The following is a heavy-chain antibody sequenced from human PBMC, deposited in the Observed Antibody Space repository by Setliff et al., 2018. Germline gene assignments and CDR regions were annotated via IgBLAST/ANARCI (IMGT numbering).Heavy chain of an antibody. CDR1: GGSISSNY. J-gene: IGHJ3*02. CDR3: VRVEAGYCSSTSCYVVGAFDI. V-gene: IGHV4-4*08. CDR2: IYTSGST. D-gene: IGHD2-2*03. Sequence: SETLSFTCTVSGGSISSNYWSWVRQPPGKGLEWIGYIYTSGSTNYNPSLKSRGTISVDTSRNQFSLKLSSVTAADTAVYYCVRVEAGYCSSTSCYVVGAFDIWGQGTMVTVSS.